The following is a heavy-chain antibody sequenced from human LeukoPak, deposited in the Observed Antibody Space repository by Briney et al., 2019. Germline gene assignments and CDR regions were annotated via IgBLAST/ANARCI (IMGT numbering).Heavy chain of an antibody. D-gene: IGHD3-10*01. CDR3: ATHGSGSYYPFDY. CDR2: SNYSGST. Sequence: SQTLSLTCTVSGGSISSGGYYWSWLRQQPGKGLEWIGYSNYSGSTYYNPSLKSRVTISVDTSKNQFSLKLSSVTAADTAVYYCATHGSGSYYPFDYWGQGTLASVSS. J-gene: IGHJ4*02. CDR1: GGSISSGGYY. V-gene: IGHV4-31*03.